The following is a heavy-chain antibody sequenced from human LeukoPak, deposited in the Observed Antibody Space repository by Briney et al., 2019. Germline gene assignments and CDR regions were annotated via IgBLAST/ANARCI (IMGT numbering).Heavy chain of an antibody. CDR3: AKDLSVSTVFDY. D-gene: IGHD4-17*01. V-gene: IGHV3-74*01. Sequence: GGSLRLSCAASGFTFSSHWMHWDRQAPGKGLVWASRIKYDGSSTNYADSVKGRFTISRDNSKNTLYLQMNSLRAEDTAVYYCAKDLSVSTVFDYWGQGTLVTVSS. CDR1: GFTFSSHW. CDR2: IKYDGSST. J-gene: IGHJ4*02.